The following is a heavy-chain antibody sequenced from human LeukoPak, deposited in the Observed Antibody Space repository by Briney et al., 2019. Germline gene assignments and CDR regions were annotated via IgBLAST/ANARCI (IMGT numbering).Heavy chain of an antibody. V-gene: IGHV4-39*01. J-gene: IGHJ4*02. Sequence: SETLSLTCTVSGGSISSSSYYWGWIRQPPGKGLEWIGSIYYSGSTYYNPSLKSRVTISVDTSKNQFSLKLISVTAADTAVYYCARHNDYGDYVVDYWGQGTLVTVSS. CDR3: ARHNDYGDYVVDY. D-gene: IGHD4-17*01. CDR1: GGSISSSSYY. CDR2: IYYSGST.